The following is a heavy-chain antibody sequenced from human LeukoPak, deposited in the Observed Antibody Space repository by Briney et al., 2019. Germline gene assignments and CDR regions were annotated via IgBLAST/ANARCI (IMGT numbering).Heavy chain of an antibody. V-gene: IGHV1-69*13. J-gene: IGHJ4*02. CDR2: IISILGTT. CDR3: ARSGDSSGYYYGERY. Sequence: SVKVSCKASGGTFSSYAISWVRQAPGQGLEWMGGIISILGTTKYAQKFQGRVTITADESTSTAYMELSSLRSEDTAVYYCARSGDSSGYYYGERYWGQGTLVTVSS. CDR1: GGTFSSYA. D-gene: IGHD3-22*01.